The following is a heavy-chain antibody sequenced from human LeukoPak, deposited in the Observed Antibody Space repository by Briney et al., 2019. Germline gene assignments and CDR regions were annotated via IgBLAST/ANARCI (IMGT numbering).Heavy chain of an antibody. D-gene: IGHD6-19*01. J-gene: IGHJ4*02. Sequence: GGSLRLSCAASEFSVGSNYMTWVRQAPGKGLEWVSLIYSGGGTYYADSVKGRFTISRDNSKNTLYLQMNSLRAEDTAVYFCARRSGVAVAGAFDYWGQGTLVTVSS. V-gene: IGHV3-66*04. CDR1: EFSVGSNY. CDR2: IYSGGGT. CDR3: ARRSGVAVAGAFDY.